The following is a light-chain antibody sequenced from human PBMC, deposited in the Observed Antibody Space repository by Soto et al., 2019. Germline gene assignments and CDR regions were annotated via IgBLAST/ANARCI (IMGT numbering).Light chain of an antibody. CDR3: AGWDDSVNGWV. J-gene: IGLJ3*02. V-gene: IGLV1-44*01. CDR1: SSIIGTNT. CDR2: SNN. Sequence: QSVLIQPPSASGTPGRRVTISCSGTSSIIGTNTVNWYQHFPGTAPRLLIYSNNQRPSGVPVRFSGSKSGTSASLAISGLQSEDEADYSCAGWDDSVNGWVFGGGTKVTVL.